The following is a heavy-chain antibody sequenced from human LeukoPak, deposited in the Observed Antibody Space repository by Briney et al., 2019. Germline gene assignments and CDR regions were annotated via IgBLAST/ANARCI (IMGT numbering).Heavy chain of an antibody. CDR3: ARRGSIFEDSEWRTAFDL. CDR2: IYYSGST. Sequence: SETLSLTCTVSGGSISSSTYYWGWIRQPPGKGLEWIGSIYYSGSTYYNPSLKSRVTISVDTSKNQFSLKLSSVTAADTAVYYCARRGSIFEDSEWRTAFDLWGQGTMVIVSS. V-gene: IGHV4-39*07. J-gene: IGHJ3*01. D-gene: IGHD3-9*01. CDR1: GGSISSSTYY.